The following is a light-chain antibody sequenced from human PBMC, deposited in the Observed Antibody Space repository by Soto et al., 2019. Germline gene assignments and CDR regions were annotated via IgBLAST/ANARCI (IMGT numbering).Light chain of an antibody. V-gene: IGKV3-15*01. CDR3: QQYHNWPPQYT. CDR2: GAS. Sequence: EIVMTQSPASLSVSPGDGATLSCRASQTVASNLAWYQQKPGQGPRLLIHGASTRAAGVPARFSGRGSGTDFTLTISSLQSEDFAVYYCQQYHNWPPQYTFGQGTKLQIK. CDR1: QTVASN. J-gene: IGKJ2*01.